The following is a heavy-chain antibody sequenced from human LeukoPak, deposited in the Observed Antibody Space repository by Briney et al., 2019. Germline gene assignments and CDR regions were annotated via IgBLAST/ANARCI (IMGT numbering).Heavy chain of an antibody. CDR2: ISGSSSYI. CDR3: ARGEFGDYYYFYMDV. V-gene: IGHV3-21*01. CDR1: GFTFSSYS. Sequence: GGSLRLSCAASGFTFSSYSMNWVRQAPGKGLEWVSSISGSSSYIYYADSVKGRFTISRDDAKNSLFLQMNSLRAEDTATYYCARGEFGDYYYFYMDVWGKGTTVTVSS. J-gene: IGHJ6*03. D-gene: IGHD2/OR15-2a*01.